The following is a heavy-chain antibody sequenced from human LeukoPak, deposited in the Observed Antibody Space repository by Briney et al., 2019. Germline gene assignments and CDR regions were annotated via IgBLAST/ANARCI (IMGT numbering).Heavy chain of an antibody. D-gene: IGHD2-2*01. CDR1: GGSISGYY. V-gene: IGHV4-34*01. CDR2: INHSGST. CDR3: ARGGCSSTSCRYYYYYYGMDV. Sequence: SETLSLTCTVSGGSISGYYWSWIRQPPGKGLEWIGEINHSGSTNYNPSLKSRVTISVDTSKNQFSLKLSSVTAADTAVYYCARGGCSSTSCRYYYYYYGMDVWGQGTTVTVSS. J-gene: IGHJ6*02.